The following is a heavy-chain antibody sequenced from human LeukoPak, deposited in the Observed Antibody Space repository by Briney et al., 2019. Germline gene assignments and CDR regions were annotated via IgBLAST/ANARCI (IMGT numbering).Heavy chain of an antibody. J-gene: IGHJ5*02. CDR3: ARDRRAQPLMDP. CDR1: GGTFSSYT. Sequence: SVKVSFKASGGTFSSYTISWVRQAPGQGLEWMGRIIPILGIANYAQKFQGRVTITADKSTSTAYMELSSLRSEDTAVYYCARDRRAQPLMDPWGQGTLVTVSS. V-gene: IGHV1-69*04. D-gene: IGHD6-13*01. CDR2: IIPILGIA.